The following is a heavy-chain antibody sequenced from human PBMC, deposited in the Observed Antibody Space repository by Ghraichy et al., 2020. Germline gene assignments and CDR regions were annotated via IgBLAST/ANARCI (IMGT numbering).Heavy chain of an antibody. CDR3: VRSGYNFYFGD. Sequence: GESLNISCKASGYKFTTYWINWVRQMPGKGLEWMGRIDPSDSHTNYSPSFQGHVTISTDKSINTAYLQWRSLMASDTAIYYCVRSGYNFYFGDWGQGTPVTVSS. J-gene: IGHJ4*02. CDR1: GYKFTTYW. V-gene: IGHV5-10-1*01. CDR2: IDPSDSHT. D-gene: IGHD5-24*01.